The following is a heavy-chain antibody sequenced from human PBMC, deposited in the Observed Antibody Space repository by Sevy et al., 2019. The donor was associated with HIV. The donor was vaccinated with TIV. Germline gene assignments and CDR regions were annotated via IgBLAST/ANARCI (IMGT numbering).Heavy chain of an antibody. Sequence: WGSLRLSCAASGFTFSSYEMNWVRQAPGKGLEWVSYISSSGSTIYYADSVKGRFTISRDNAKNSLYLQMNSLRAEDTAVYYCARVGDFWSGYYSAVDYWGQGTLVTVSS. CDR3: ARVGDFWSGYYSAVDY. D-gene: IGHD3-3*01. CDR2: ISSSGSTI. V-gene: IGHV3-48*03. J-gene: IGHJ4*02. CDR1: GFTFSSYE.